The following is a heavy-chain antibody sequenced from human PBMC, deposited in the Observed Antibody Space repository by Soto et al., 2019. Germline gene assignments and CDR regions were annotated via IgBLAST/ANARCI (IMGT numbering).Heavy chain of an antibody. Sequence: ASVKVSCKASGYTFTSYAMHWVRQAPRQRLEWMGWINAGNGNTKYSQKFQGRVTITRDTSASTAYMELSSLRSEDTAVYYCARDSQRITMIVVVPDAFDIWGQGTMVTVSS. CDR2: INAGNGNT. D-gene: IGHD3-22*01. V-gene: IGHV1-3*01. J-gene: IGHJ3*02. CDR3: ARDSQRITMIVVVPDAFDI. CDR1: GYTFTSYA.